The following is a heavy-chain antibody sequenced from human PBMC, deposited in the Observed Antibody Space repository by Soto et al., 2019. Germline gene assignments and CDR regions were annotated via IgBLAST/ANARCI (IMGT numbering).Heavy chain of an antibody. D-gene: IGHD5-18*01. CDR2: ISAYNGNT. V-gene: IGHV1-18*04. CDR3: AISQESWDTAMGTNDY. J-gene: IGHJ4*02. Sequence: ASVKVSCKASGYTFTSYGISWVRQAPGQGLEWMGWISAYNGNTNYAQKLQGRVTMTTDTSTSTAYMELRSLRSDDTAVYYCAISQESWDTAMGTNDYWGQGTLVTVSS. CDR1: GYTFTSYG.